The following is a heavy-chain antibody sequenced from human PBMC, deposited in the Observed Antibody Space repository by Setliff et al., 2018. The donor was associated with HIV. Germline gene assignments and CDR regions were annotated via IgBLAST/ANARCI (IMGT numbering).Heavy chain of an antibody. D-gene: IGHD2-2*01. Sequence: ASVKVSCKASGYTFTSYAMHWVRQAPGQRLEWMGWINAGNGNTKYSQKFQGRVTITRDTSASTAYMELSGLGFEDTAVYYCARLSSAAMWGGGAFDIWGQGTMGT. V-gene: IGHV1-3*01. CDR1: GYTFTSYA. CDR3: ARLSSAAMWGGGAFDI. CDR2: INAGNGNT. J-gene: IGHJ3*02.